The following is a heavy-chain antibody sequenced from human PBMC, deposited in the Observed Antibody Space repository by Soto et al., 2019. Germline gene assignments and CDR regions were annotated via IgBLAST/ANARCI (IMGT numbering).Heavy chain of an antibody. D-gene: IGHD1-26*01. J-gene: IGHJ4*02. CDR3: ARDGFTVISSGRFDY. V-gene: IGHV1-18*04. Sequence: VQLVQSGAEVRKPGASVKVSCKSSGYTFSSYGISWVRQAPGKGLEWMGWISAGKGDTKYAQKVQGRVSMTTATSTRTAYMALRSLTSADTAVYYCARDGFTVISSGRFDYWGQGPLVTVSS. CDR1: GYTFSSYG. CDR2: ISAGKGDT.